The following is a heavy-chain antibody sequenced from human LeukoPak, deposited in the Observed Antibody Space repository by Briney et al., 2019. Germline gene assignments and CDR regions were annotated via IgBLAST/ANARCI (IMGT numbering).Heavy chain of an antibody. CDR2: IDPSDSYT. CDR3: VSDRSSQWFFDY. V-gene: IGHV5-10-1*01. D-gene: IGHD3-22*01. Sequence: PGESLKISCQGSVYRFTSYWVSWVRQMPGKGLEWMGRIDPSDSYTNYSPSFQGHVTISTDKSISTAYLVWNKLCATDTSMYYCVSDRSSQWFFDYWGQGTLVTVSS. CDR1: VYRFTSYW. J-gene: IGHJ4*02.